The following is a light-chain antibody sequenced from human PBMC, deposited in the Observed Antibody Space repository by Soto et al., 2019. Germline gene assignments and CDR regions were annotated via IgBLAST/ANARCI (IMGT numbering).Light chain of an antibody. V-gene: IGKV3-15*01. CDR1: QSVGSL. CDR2: RAS. CDR3: QQYNKWPIT. J-gene: IGKJ5*01. Sequence: EIMMTQSPATLSVSPGAGAPLSCRASQSVGSLLAWYQQKPGQAPRLLIYRASSRATGISGSFSGSGSGTEFTLTITSLQSEDFGVYYCQQYNKWPITFGQGTRLEIK.